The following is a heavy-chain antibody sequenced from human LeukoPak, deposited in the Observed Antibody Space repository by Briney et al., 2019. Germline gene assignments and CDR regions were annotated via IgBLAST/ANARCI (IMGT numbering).Heavy chain of an antibody. J-gene: IGHJ1*01. V-gene: IGHV1-8*01. D-gene: IGHD3-3*01. Sequence: ASVKVSCKAAGYTFTSYDINGVRQAAGQGLEGMGLRNANSGSTGYAQKLQGRVTMTRNTSISTAYMELSSLRSEDTAVYYCARGLLSRSVFGVVIRYFQHWGQGTLVTVSS. CDR2: RNANSGST. CDR3: ARGLLSRSVFGVVIRYFQH. CDR1: GYTFTSYD.